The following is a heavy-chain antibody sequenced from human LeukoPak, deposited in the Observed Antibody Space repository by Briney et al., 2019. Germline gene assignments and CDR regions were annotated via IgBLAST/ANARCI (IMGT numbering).Heavy chain of an antibody. CDR3: ARHYYDSSGYLGPDY. J-gene: IGHJ4*02. CDR2: IYYSGST. CDR1: GGSISSGGYY. D-gene: IGHD3-22*01. V-gene: IGHV4-31*03. Sequence: PSETLSLTCTVSGGSISSGGYYWSWIRQHPGKGLEWIGYIYYSGSTYYNPSLKSRVTISVDTSKNQFSLKLSSVTAADTAVYYCARHYYDSSGYLGPDYWGQGALVTVSS.